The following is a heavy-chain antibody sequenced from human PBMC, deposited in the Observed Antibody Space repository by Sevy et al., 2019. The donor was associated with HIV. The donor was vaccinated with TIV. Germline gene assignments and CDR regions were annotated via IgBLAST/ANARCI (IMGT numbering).Heavy chain of an antibody. V-gene: IGHV3-53*01. D-gene: IGHD3-22*01. J-gene: IGHJ3*02. CDR2: IYSGGST. CDR3: ARPPLSYDSTGSAFEI. CDR1: GFTVNSNY. Sequence: GGSVRLSCVASGFTVNSNYMSWVRQAPGKGLEWVSAIYSGGSTYYADSVKGRFIISRDNSRNTLYLQMNSLRAEDTAMFYCARPPLSYDSTGSAFEIWGQGTMVTVSS.